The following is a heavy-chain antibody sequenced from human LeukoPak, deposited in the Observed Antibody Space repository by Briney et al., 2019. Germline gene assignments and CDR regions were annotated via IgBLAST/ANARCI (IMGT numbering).Heavy chain of an antibody. Sequence: ASVKVSCKASGYTFTSSGVSWVRQAPGQGLEWMGWISGYNGNTYYPQKFKDRVIMTIDISTSTAYVDLRSLRSDDTAVYYCARDICSGPSCYSREPFDIWGQGTMVTVSS. J-gene: IGHJ3*02. CDR3: ARDICSGPSCYSREPFDI. CDR1: GYTFTSSG. D-gene: IGHD2-15*01. CDR2: ISGYNGNT. V-gene: IGHV1-18*01.